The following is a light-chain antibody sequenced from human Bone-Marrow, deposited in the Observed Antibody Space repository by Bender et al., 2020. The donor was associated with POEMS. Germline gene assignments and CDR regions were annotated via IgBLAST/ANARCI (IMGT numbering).Light chain of an antibody. CDR3: CSYDFSLTAWL. Sequence: QLVLTQSPSASASLGASVKLTCTLSSGRSNYAIAWHQLQPEKGPRYLMKVNSDGSHIKGDGISDRFSASKSGNTASLTISGLQAEDEADYHCCSYDFSLTAWLFGGGTKLTVL. J-gene: IGLJ3*02. V-gene: IGLV4-69*01. CDR1: SGRSNYA. CDR2: VNSDGSH.